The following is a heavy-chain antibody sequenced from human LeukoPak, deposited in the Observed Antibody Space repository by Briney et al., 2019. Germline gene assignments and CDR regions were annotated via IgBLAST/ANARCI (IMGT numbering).Heavy chain of an antibody. J-gene: IGHJ4*02. D-gene: IGHD6-19*01. CDR3: AGERVEEYSSGWYKTNFFYN. CDR2: GDYSGGT. Sequence: SETLSLTCTVSGDSFTSVTDYWAWIRQPPGKGLEWIASGDYSGGTYYNPSLESRVAISADMSKKQISLKLASVTGADTAVYYCAGERVEEYSSGWYKTNFFYNWGQGIRVTVSS. V-gene: IGHV4-39*07. CDR1: GDSFTSVTDY.